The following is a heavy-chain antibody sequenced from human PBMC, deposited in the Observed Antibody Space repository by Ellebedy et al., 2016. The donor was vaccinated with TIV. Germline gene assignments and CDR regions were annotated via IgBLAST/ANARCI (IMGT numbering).Heavy chain of an antibody. Sequence: GESLKISXAASGFTFSSYSMNWVRQAPGKGLEWVSSISSSSSYIYYADSVKGRFTISRDNAKNSLYLQMNSLRAEDTAVYYCARVDAFYGDYGPAYWGQGTLVTVSS. D-gene: IGHD4-17*01. J-gene: IGHJ4*02. V-gene: IGHV3-21*01. CDR1: GFTFSSYS. CDR2: ISSSSSYI. CDR3: ARVDAFYGDYGPAY.